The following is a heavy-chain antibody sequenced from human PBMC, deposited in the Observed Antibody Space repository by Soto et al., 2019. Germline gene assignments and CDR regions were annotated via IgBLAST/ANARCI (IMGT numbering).Heavy chain of an antibody. Sequence: QLQLQESGPGLVKPSQTLSLACTVSGGSFSSGGYYWSWIRQLPGKGLEWIGYIYYSGSTYYNPSLKSRFTISLDTSKNQFSLKLSSVTAADTAVYYCARAISFSGHHGYWGQGTLVTVSS. V-gene: IGHV4-31*03. CDR2: IYYSGST. CDR1: GGSFSSGGYY. CDR3: ARAISFSGHHGY. J-gene: IGHJ4*02. D-gene: IGHD2-8*02.